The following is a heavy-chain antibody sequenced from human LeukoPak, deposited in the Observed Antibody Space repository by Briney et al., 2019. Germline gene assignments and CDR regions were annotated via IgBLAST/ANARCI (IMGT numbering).Heavy chain of an antibody. CDR3: ARAHAAAGDY. CDR1: GFTFSSYS. Sequence: PGGSLRLSCAASGFTFSSYSMNWVRQAPGKGLEWLSSISSTSTYIYYADSVKGRFTISRENAKNSLYLQMNSLRDEDTAVYYCARAHAAAGDYWGQGTLVTVSS. J-gene: IGHJ4*02. D-gene: IGHD6-13*01. V-gene: IGHV3-21*01. CDR2: ISSTSTYI.